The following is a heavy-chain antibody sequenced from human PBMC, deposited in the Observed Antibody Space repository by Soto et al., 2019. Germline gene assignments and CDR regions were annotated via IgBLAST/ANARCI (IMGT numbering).Heavy chain of an antibody. CDR1: GGSISSSSYY. Sequence: SETLSLTCTVSGGSISSSSYYWGWIRQPPGKGLEWIGSIYYSGSTYYNPSLKSRVTISVDTSKNQFSLKLSSVTAADTAVYYCARLPYCSGGSCYPPDYWGQGTLVTVSS. CDR2: IYYSGST. J-gene: IGHJ4*02. CDR3: ARLPYCSGGSCYPPDY. D-gene: IGHD2-15*01. V-gene: IGHV4-39*01.